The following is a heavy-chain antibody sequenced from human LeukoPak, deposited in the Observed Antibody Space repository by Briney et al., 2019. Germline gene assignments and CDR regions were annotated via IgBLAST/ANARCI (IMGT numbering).Heavy chain of an antibody. CDR1: GGSISSHC. D-gene: IGHD2-15*01. Sequence: SETLSLTCTVSGGSISSHCWTWLRQPPGKGLEWIGYMDHSGSTNYNPSLKSRVTISVDTSKNQFSLKLSSVTAADTAVYYCAREVYCGGVSCYRGDYWGQGILVTVSS. CDR2: MDHSGST. J-gene: IGHJ4*02. CDR3: AREVYCGGVSCYRGDY. V-gene: IGHV4-59*11.